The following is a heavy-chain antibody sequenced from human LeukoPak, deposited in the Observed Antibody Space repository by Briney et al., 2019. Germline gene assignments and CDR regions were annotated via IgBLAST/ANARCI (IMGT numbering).Heavy chain of an antibody. Sequence: PGRSLRLSCAASGFTLSSYAMHWVRQAPGKGLEWVAVISYDGSNKYYADSVKGRFTISRDNSKNTLYLQMNSLRAEDTAVYYCGTRAYWGQGTLVTVSS. CDR2: ISYDGSNK. CDR3: GTRAY. CDR1: GFTLSSYA. J-gene: IGHJ4*02. V-gene: IGHV3-30-3*01.